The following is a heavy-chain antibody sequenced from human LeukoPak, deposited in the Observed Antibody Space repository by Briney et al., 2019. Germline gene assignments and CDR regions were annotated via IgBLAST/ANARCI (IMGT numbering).Heavy chain of an antibody. D-gene: IGHD1-1*01. CDR3: ARCTTGRTFGSLREIKRSREIDY. CDR2: INQDGSEK. V-gene: IGHV3-7*01. Sequence: AGGSLRLSCEASGFTLSSHWMSWVRQAPGKGLEWVGNINQDGSEKYYVDSVKGRFTISRDNAKTSLYLQMNSLRVEDTAVYYCARCTTGRTFGSLREIKRSREIDYWGQGTLVTVSS. J-gene: IGHJ4*02. CDR1: GFTLSSHW.